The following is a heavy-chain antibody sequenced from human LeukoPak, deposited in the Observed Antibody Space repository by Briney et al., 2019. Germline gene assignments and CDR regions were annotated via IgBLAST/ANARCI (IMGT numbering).Heavy chain of an antibody. CDR2: ISYDGSSK. D-gene: IGHD3-22*01. Sequence: GGSLRLSRAASGFTFSSYGIHWVSQAPGKWLEWVAVISYDGSSKYYADSVKGRFTISRDNSKNTLYLQMNSLRAEDTAMYYCAKDMGKYYYDGSDYWGQGTLVTVSS. J-gene: IGHJ4*02. V-gene: IGHV3-30*18. CDR1: GFTFSSYG. CDR3: AKDMGKYYYDGSDY.